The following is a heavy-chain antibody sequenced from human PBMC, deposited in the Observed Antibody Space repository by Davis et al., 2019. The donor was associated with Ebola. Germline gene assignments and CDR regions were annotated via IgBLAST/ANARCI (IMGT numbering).Heavy chain of an antibody. D-gene: IGHD6-19*01. Sequence: SETLSLTCTVSGGSISSYYWSWIRQPPGKGLEWIGYIYYSGSTNYNPSLKSRVTTSVDTSKNQFSLKLSSVTAADTAVYYCARSQWLVHSYGYWGQGTLVTVSS. CDR3: ARSQWLVHSYGY. CDR1: GGSISSYY. V-gene: IGHV4-59*12. J-gene: IGHJ4*02. CDR2: IYYSGST.